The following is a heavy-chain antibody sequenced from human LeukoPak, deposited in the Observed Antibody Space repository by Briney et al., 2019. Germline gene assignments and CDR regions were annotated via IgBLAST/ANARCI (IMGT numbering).Heavy chain of an antibody. J-gene: IGHJ4*02. D-gene: IGHD3-16*01. CDR2: IGDRGGNTYT. CDR1: VLTFSYYA. CDR3: ATWPRNDYAY. V-gene: IGHV3-23*01. Sequence: PGGSLRLSCAASVLTFSYYAMSWVRQSPGKGLEWVSAIGDRGGNTYTYYIDSVRGRFTISRDNSKNTLYLQMNSLRVDDTAVYYCATWPRNDYAYWGQGTLVTVSS.